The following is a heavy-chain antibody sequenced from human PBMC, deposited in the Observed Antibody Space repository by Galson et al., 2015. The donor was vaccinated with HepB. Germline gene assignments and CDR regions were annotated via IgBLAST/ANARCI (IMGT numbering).Heavy chain of an antibody. D-gene: IGHD2-8*02. CDR2: IIPMVERV. CDR1: GGTFNSQA. Sequence: QSGAEVKKPGESLKISCKASGGTFNSQAISWVRQAPGQGLEWMGRIIPMVERVNYAQEFKGRVTITADKSTSTAYMELRSLRSEDTAVYFCARLTDSLPTDYWGQGTLVTVSS. J-gene: IGHJ4*02. V-gene: IGHV1-69*04. CDR3: ARLTDSLPTDY.